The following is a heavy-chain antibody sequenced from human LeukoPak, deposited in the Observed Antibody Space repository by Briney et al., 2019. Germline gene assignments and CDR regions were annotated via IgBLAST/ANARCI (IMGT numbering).Heavy chain of an antibody. V-gene: IGHV1-2*02. CDR2: INPNSGGT. CDR1: GYTFTGYY. J-gene: IGHJ1*01. D-gene: IGHD4-11*01. CDR3: ARRSPTTETTDPFQH. Sequence: ASVKVSCKASGYTFTGYYMHWVRQAPGQGLEWMGWINPNSGGTNYAQKFQGRVTMTRDTSISTAYMELSRLRSDDTAVYFCARRSPTTETTDPFQHWGQGTLVSVS.